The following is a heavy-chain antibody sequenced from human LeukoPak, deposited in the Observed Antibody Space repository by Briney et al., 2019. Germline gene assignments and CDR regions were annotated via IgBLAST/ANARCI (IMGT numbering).Heavy chain of an antibody. CDR2: IYDSETT. V-gene: IGHV4-59*08. Sequence: SETLSLTCTVSGGSISSSYWSWIRQPPGKGLEWIASIYDSETTKYNPSLRSRATISSDMSKNQFSLKLSSVTAADTAVYYCARQAYSSGWYTAAYWGQGTLVTVSS. J-gene: IGHJ4*02. CDR1: GGSISSSY. CDR3: ARQAYSSGWYTAAY. D-gene: IGHD6-19*01.